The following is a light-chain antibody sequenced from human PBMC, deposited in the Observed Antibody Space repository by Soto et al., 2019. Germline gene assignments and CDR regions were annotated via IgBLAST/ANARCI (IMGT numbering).Light chain of an antibody. V-gene: IGKV3-15*01. CDR3: QQYNNWPPLT. CDR1: QYIASN. J-gene: IGKJ4*01. CDR2: RAA. Sequence: EVVMTQSPATLSVSPGARATLSCRASQYIASNLAWYRQKPGQAPRLLIYRAATRATGIPARSSGSGSGTEFTLTISSRQAEDFAVYYCQQYNNWPPLTFGGGTKVEIK.